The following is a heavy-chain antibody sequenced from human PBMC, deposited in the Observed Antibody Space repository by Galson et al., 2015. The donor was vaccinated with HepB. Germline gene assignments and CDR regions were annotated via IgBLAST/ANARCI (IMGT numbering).Heavy chain of an antibody. J-gene: IGHJ4*02. D-gene: IGHD5-24*01. Sequence: SVKVSCKASDYTFANFGISWVRQAPGQGLEWMGCINTYSGNANYAQKYQGRVTITTDTSTSTAYMELLSLTSDDTAVYYCARGGMAAIGGPTFDFWGQGTLVTVSS. V-gene: IGHV1-18*01. CDR1: DYTFANFG. CDR2: INTYSGNA. CDR3: ARGGMAAIGGPTFDF.